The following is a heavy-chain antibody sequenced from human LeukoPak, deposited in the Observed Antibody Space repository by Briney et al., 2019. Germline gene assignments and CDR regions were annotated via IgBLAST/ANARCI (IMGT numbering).Heavy chain of an antibody. D-gene: IGHD2-2*02. CDR3: ARLNDCSSTSCYILSWFDP. J-gene: IGHJ5*02. Sequence: GESLKISCKGSGYSFTGYWIGWVRQMPGKGLEWMGIIYPGDSDTRYSPSFQGQVTISADKSISTAYLQWSSLKASDTAMYYCARLNDCSSTSCYILSWFDPWGQGTLVTVSS. CDR2: IYPGDSDT. V-gene: IGHV5-51*01. CDR1: GYSFTGYW.